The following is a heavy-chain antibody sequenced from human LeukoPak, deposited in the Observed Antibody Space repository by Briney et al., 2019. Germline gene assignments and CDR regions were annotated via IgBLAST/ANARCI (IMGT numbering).Heavy chain of an antibody. CDR3: AKDSSYSSQSYGMDV. D-gene: IGHD4-11*01. Sequence: GGSLRLSCAASGFTFSSYGMHWVRQAPGKGLEWVAVISYDGSNKYYADSVKGRFTISRDNSKNTLYLQMNSMRAEDTAVYYCAKDSSYSSQSYGMDVWGQGTTVTVSS. J-gene: IGHJ6*02. CDR1: GFTFSSYG. V-gene: IGHV3-30*18. CDR2: ISYDGSNK.